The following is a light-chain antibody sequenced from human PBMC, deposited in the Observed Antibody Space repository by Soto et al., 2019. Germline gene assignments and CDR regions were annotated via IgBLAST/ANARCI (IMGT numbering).Light chain of an antibody. V-gene: IGKV1-39*01. CDR3: QQNYSTRS. CDR2: AAS. Sequence: DIEMTQSPSSLSASVGDRVTITCRASQSISSYLNWYQQKPGKAPKLLIYAASSLQSGVPSRFSGSGSGTDFTLTISRLQPEDFATYYRQQNYSTRSFGQGTKVEIK. CDR1: QSISSY. J-gene: IGKJ1*01.